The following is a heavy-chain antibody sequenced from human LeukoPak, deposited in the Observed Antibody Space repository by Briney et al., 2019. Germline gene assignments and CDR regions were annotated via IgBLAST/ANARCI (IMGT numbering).Heavy chain of an antibody. J-gene: IGHJ4*02. CDR3: AREPGGVRRYFDY. D-gene: IGHD1-26*01. CDR1: VGNLGNYA. V-gene: IGHV1-69*06. CDR2: IIPIFDST. Sequence: GASEKVSCKASVGNLGNYAISWVRQAPAQGLEWMGRIIPIFDSTNSAQKFQARLTIAADKSTNTVYLELSSLRSEDTAVYYCAREPGGVRRYFDYWDQGTLVIVSS.